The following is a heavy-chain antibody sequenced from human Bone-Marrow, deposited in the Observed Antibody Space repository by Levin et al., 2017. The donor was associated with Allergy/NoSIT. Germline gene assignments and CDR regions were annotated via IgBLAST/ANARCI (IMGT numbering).Heavy chain of an antibody. CDR2: IYPGDSEA. J-gene: IGHJ3*02. CDR3: ARVLTGIERAFDI. CDR1: GYSFTNYW. D-gene: IGHD1-1*01. V-gene: IGHV5-51*01. Sequence: GESLKISCKGSGYSFTNYWIGWVRQMPGKGLEWMGIIYPGDSEARYSPSFQGQVTISVDKSISTAYLQWSSLKASDNAMYYCARVLTGIERAFDIWGQGTMVTVSS.